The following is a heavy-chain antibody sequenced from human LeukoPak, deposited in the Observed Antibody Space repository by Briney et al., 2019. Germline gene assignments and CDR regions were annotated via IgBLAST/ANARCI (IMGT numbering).Heavy chain of an antibody. Sequence: SETLSLTCTVSGGSINSSSYYWGWIRQPPGKGLEWIGSIYYSGSTYYNPSLKSRVTISVDTSKNQFSLKLSSVTAADTAVYYCARPYSGSYSVDYWGQGTLVTVSS. V-gene: IGHV4-39*07. CDR3: ARPYSGSYSVDY. CDR2: IYYSGST. D-gene: IGHD1-26*01. CDR1: GGSINSSSYY. J-gene: IGHJ4*02.